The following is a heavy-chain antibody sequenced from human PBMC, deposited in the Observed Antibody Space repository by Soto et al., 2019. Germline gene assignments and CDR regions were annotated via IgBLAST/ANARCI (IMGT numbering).Heavy chain of an antibody. CDR1: CGSIGSGGYS. CDR3: ATWVSWFDL. CDR2: LYKRAHP. Sequence: SETPSLRWAIYCGSIGSGGYSWSWIRQPRGNGXEWIGYLYKRAHPYYTPSLTIRVTISVEMSKDQFCLKLSYVTAADTAVYYCATWVSWFDLWGQGTLVTVSS. D-gene: IGHD1-26*01. J-gene: IGHJ5*02. V-gene: IGHV4-30-2*01.